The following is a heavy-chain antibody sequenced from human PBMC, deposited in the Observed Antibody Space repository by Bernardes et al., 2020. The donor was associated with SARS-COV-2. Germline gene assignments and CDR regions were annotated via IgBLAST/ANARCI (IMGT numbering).Heavy chain of an antibody. Sequence: GGSLRLSCAASGFTFSNYWMHWVRQAPGKGLVWVSRINRDGSNTNYADSVKGRFAVSRDNAKNTLYLQMDSLGDDDTAVYYCARGLKVLGGITDYFDSWGQGTLVTVSS. V-gene: IGHV3-74*01. J-gene: IGHJ4*02. CDR3: ARGLKVLGGITDYFDS. CDR1: GFTFSNYW. D-gene: IGHD3-16*01. CDR2: INRDGSNT.